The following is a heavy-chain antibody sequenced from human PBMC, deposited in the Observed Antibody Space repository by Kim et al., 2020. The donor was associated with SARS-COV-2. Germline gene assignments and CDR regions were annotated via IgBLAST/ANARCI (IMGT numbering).Heavy chain of an antibody. CDR3: ARDRDYDYVWGSRSNWFDP. V-gene: IGHV3-30*04. J-gene: IGHJ5*02. CDR1: GFTFSSYA. D-gene: IGHD3-16*01. CDR2: ISYDGSNK. Sequence: GGSLRLSCAASGFTFSSYAMHWVRQAPGKGLEWVAVISYDGSNKYYADSVKGRFTISRDNSKNTLYLQMNSLRAEDTAVYYCARDRDYDYVWGSRSNWFDPWGQGTLVTVSS.